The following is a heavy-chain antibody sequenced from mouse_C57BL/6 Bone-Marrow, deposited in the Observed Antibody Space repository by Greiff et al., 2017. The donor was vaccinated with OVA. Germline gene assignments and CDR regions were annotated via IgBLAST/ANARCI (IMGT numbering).Heavy chain of an antibody. V-gene: IGHV1-42*01. CDR1: GYSFTGYY. Sequence: EVHLVESGPELVKPGASVKLSCKASGYSFTGYYMNWVKQSPEKSLEWIGAINPSTGGTTYNQKFKAKATLTVDKASSTAYMQLKSLTSEDSAVYYGARPTGSSHFDYWGKGTTLTVSS. CDR2: INPSTGGT. D-gene: IGHD1-1*01. CDR3: ARPTGSSHFDY. J-gene: IGHJ2*01.